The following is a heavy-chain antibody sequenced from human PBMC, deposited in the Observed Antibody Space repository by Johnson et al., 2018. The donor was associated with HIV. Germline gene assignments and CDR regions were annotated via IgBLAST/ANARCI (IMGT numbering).Heavy chain of an antibody. J-gene: IGHJ3*02. D-gene: IGHD6-19*01. CDR1: GFPFKNFD. CDR3: ARPMSVADLFDPFDI. Sequence: VQLVESGGGLVQPGGSLRLSCAASGFPFKNFDLHCVRHPTGKGLQWVSSISGGGDNPYYADSVKGRLTISRDNSRNTLYLQINSLRAEDTAIYYCARPMSVADLFDPFDIWGQGTMVTVSS. CDR2: ISGGGDNP. V-gene: IGHV3-23*04.